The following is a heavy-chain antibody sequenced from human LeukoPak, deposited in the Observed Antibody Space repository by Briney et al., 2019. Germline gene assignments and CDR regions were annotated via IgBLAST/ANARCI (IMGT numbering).Heavy chain of an antibody. D-gene: IGHD1-26*01. V-gene: IGHV3-7*01. Sequence: GGSLRLSCVVTGFTLGSYWMTWVRQASGKGLEWVANIKQDESERYYVGSVRGRFTISRDNANDSLFLQMNGLRAEDTAVYYCARVIDHWKWALVPTYFDYWGQGTLVTVSS. CDR3: ARVIDHWKWALVPTYFDY. J-gene: IGHJ4*02. CDR1: GFTLGSYW. CDR2: IKQDESER.